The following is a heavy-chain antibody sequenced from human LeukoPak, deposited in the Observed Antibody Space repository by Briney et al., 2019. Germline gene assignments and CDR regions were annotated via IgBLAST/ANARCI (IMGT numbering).Heavy chain of an antibody. V-gene: IGHV4-34*01. Sequence: PSETLSLTCAVYGGSFSGYYWSWIRQPPGKGLEWIGEINHSGSTNYNPSLKSRVTISVDTSKNQFSLKRSSVTAADTAVYYCASLRRGELYSLGYWGQGTLVTVSS. CDR2: INHSGST. CDR1: GGSFSGYY. D-gene: IGHD3-16*01. CDR3: ASLRRGELYSLGY. J-gene: IGHJ4*02.